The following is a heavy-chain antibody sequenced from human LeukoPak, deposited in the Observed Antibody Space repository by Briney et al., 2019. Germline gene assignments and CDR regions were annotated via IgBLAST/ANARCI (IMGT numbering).Heavy chain of an antibody. CDR1: GFTFSSHD. V-gene: IGHV3-23*01. Sequence: PGGSLRLSCVGSGFTFSSHDMIWVRQAPGKGLEWVSDIGGRDTRINYADSVKGRFTISRDNSKNTVYLQTSSLRVEDTAIYYCAREGQYCSSSACQFDYWGQGTLVTVSS. CDR3: AREGQYCSSSACQFDY. CDR2: IGGRDTRI. J-gene: IGHJ4*02. D-gene: IGHD2-2*01.